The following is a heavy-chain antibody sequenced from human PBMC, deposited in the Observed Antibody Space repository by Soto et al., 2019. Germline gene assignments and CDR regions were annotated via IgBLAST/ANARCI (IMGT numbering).Heavy chain of an antibody. Sequence: EVQLVESGGGLVQPGRSLRLSCAASGFTFDDYAMHWVRQAPGKGLEWVSGISWNSGSIGYADSVKDRFTISRDNAKNSLYLQMNSLRAEDTALYYCAKDPLRYSSSPMHFDYWGQGTLVTVSS. CDR1: GFTFDDYA. CDR3: AKDPLRYSSSPMHFDY. J-gene: IGHJ4*02. D-gene: IGHD6-13*01. CDR2: ISWNSGSI. V-gene: IGHV3-9*01.